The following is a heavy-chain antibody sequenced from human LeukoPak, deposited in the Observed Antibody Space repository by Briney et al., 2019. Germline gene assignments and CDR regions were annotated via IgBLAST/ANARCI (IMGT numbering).Heavy chain of an antibody. V-gene: IGHV3-48*02. CDR1: GFTFSSYN. D-gene: IGHD3-10*01. Sequence: GGSLRLSCAASGFTFSSYNMNWVRQAPGKGLEWISYISSSSSTLYYADSVKGRFTISRDNAGNSLYLQMNSLRDEDTAVYYCARDRGMYSFNSGSFYLSYDAFHLWGQGTVVTVSS. J-gene: IGHJ3*01. CDR3: ARDRGMYSFNSGSFYLSYDAFHL. CDR2: ISSSSSTL.